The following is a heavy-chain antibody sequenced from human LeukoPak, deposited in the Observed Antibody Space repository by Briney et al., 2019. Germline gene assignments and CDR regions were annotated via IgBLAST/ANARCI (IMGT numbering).Heavy chain of an antibody. CDR3: VRDFGGSRDY. J-gene: IGHJ4*02. CDR2: INEDGTTI. V-gene: IGHV3-74*01. CDR1: GFTVNSYW. Sequence: GGSLRLSCAASGFTVNSYWMHWVRQAPGKGLVWVSRINEDGTTINYADSVKGRFTISRDNAKNTLYLQMDSLRAEDTAVYYCVRDFGGSRDYWGQGTLVIVSS. D-gene: IGHD3-10*01.